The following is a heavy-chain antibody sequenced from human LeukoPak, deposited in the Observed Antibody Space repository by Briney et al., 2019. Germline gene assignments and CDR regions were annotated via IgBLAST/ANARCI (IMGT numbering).Heavy chain of an antibody. Sequence: SETLSLTCAVYGGSFSGYNWSWIRQPPGKGLEWIGEINHSGSTNYNPSLKSRVTISVDTSKNQFSLKLSSVTAADTAVYYCARGRTVKDWGQGTLVTVSS. D-gene: IGHD1-1*01. CDR3: ARGRTVKD. V-gene: IGHV4-34*01. CDR1: GGSFSGYN. CDR2: INHSGST. J-gene: IGHJ4*02.